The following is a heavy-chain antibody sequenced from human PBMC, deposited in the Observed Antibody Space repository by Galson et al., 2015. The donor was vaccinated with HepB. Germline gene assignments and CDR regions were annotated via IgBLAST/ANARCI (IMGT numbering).Heavy chain of an antibody. CDR3: ARAWFGYSGYDVAGWYYYYGMDV. D-gene: IGHD5-12*01. CDR1: GFTFSSYS. Sequence: SLRLSCAASGFTFSSYSMNWVRQAPGKGLEWVSSISSSSSYIYYADSVKGRFTISRDNAKNSLYLQMNSLRAEDTAVYYCARAWFGYSGYDVAGWYYYYGMDVWGQGTTVTVSS. CDR2: ISSSSSYI. J-gene: IGHJ6*02. V-gene: IGHV3-21*01.